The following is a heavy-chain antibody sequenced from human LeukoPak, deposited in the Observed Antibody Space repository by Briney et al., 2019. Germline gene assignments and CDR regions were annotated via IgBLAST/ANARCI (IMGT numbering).Heavy chain of an antibody. Sequence: GGSLRLSCAASGFTSTSHWMSWVRQAPGKGLEWVDNIKQDGNEKYYVESVKGRFIISRDNAKNSLYLQMNSLRAEDTAVYYCARGFYDGVNWFDPWGQGTLVTVSS. J-gene: IGHJ5*02. CDR3: ARGFYDGVNWFDP. V-gene: IGHV3-7*01. CDR2: IKQDGNEK. CDR1: GFTSTSHW. D-gene: IGHD5/OR15-5a*01.